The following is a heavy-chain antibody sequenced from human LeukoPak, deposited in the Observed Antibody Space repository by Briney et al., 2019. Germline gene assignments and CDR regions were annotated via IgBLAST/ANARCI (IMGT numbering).Heavy chain of an antibody. D-gene: IGHD4-17*01. V-gene: IGHV1-58*01. CDR1: GFTFSTSA. CDR3: AAELYGVYTDCCTFHI. Sequence: GASVKVSCKTSGFTFSTSAVQWVRQARGQRLEWIGWIIVGSGATNYAQSLQGRFTITRDMSTNTAYMELCSLGSEDSAVYYCAAELYGVYTDCCTFHIWGQGTMVTVSS. CDR2: IIVGSGAT. J-gene: IGHJ3*02.